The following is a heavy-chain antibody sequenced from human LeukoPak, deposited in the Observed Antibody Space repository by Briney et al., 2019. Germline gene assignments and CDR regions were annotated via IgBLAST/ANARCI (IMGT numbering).Heavy chain of an antibody. Sequence: GGSLRLSCAASGFTLSDHYMDWVRQAPGKGLEWVGRSRNKANKYTTEYAAAVKGRFTISRDESEKSVYLQMNSLRAEDTAVYYCAKDRGNGGGSCYDYWGQGTLVTVSS. J-gene: IGHJ4*02. D-gene: IGHD2-15*01. V-gene: IGHV3-72*01. CDR3: AKDRGNGGGSCYDY. CDR1: GFTLSDHY. CDR2: SRNKANKYTT.